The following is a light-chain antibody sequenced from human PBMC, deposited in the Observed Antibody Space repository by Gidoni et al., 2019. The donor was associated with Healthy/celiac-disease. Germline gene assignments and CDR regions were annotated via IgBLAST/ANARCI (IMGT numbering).Light chain of an antibody. CDR1: QSISSY. CDR2: AAS. J-gene: IGKJ1*01. CDR3: QQSYSTPPT. Sequence: DIQMTQSPSSLSASVGDRVTITCRASQSISSYLNWYQQNTGKAPKLLSYAASSLQSGVPSRVSGSGSGTDFTLTISSLQPEDFATYYCQQSYSTPPTFGQGTKVEIK. V-gene: IGKV1-39*01.